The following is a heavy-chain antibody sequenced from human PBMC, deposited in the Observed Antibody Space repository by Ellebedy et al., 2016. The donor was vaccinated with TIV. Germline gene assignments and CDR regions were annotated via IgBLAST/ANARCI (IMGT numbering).Heavy chain of an antibody. CDR2: IKQDGSEK. CDR3: ASRGYGLPRFDP. V-gene: IGHV3-7*01. D-gene: IGHD3-10*01. CDR1: GFTFSSYW. Sequence: GESLKISCAASGFTFSSYWMSWVRQAPGKGLEWVANIKQDGSEKYYVDSVKGRFTISRDNAKNSLYLQMNSLRDEDTAVYYCASRGYGLPRFDPWGQGTLVTVSS. J-gene: IGHJ5*02.